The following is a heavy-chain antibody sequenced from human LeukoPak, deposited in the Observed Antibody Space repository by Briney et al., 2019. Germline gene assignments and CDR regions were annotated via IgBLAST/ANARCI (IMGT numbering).Heavy chain of an antibody. Sequence: SETLSLTCAVYGGSFSGYYWSWIRQPPGKGLEWNGEINHSGNTNYNPSLKSRVTISVDTSKNQFSLKLSSVTAADTAVYYCARDLDSSGYYFDYWGQGTLVTVPS. CDR2: INHSGNT. CDR3: ARDLDSSGYYFDY. D-gene: IGHD3-22*01. CDR1: GGSFSGYY. J-gene: IGHJ4*02. V-gene: IGHV4-34*01.